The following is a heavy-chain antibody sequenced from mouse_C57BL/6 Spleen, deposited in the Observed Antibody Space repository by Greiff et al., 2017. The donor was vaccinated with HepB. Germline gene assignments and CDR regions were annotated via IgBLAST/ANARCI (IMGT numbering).Heavy chain of an antibody. V-gene: IGHV5-4*01. J-gene: IGHJ2*01. CDR2: ISDGGSYT. CDR3: ARAGGSSPYYFDY. D-gene: IGHD1-1*01. CDR1: GFTFSSYA. Sequence: QLVESGGGLVKPGGSLKLSCAASGFTFSSYAMSWVRQTPEKRLEWVATISDGGSYTYYPDNVKGRFTISRDNAKNNLYLQMSHLKSEDTAMYYCARAGGSSPYYFDYWGQGTTLTVSS.